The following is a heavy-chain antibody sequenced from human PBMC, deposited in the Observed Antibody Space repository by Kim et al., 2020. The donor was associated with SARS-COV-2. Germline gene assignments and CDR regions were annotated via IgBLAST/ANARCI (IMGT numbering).Heavy chain of an antibody. D-gene: IGHD1-26*01. CDR3: ARGGPNIVGATTDAFDI. V-gene: IGHV1-46*01. J-gene: IGHJ3*02. Sequence: CQGRVTMTRDTSTSTVYMELSSLRSEDTAVYYCARGGPNIVGATTDAFDIWGQGTMVTVSS.